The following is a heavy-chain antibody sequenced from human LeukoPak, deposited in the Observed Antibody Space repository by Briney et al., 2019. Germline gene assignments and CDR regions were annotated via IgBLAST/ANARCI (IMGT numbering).Heavy chain of an antibody. CDR2: IYTSGST. J-gene: IGHJ5*02. CDR1: GGSISSYY. V-gene: IGHV4-4*07. D-gene: IGHD3-22*01. Sequence: SETLSLTCTVSGGSISSYYWSWIRQPAGKGLEWIGRIYTSGSTNYNPSLKSRVTMSVDTSKNQFSLKLSSVTAADTAVYYCARDYYASSGYHWFDPWGQGTLVTVSS. CDR3: ARDYYASSGYHWFDP.